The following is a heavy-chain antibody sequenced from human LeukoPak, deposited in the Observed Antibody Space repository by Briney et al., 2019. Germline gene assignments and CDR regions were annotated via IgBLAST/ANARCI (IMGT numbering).Heavy chain of an antibody. CDR3: ARGRRYPKTYYYYYMDV. CDR1: GGSISSYY. D-gene: IGHD1-14*01. CDR2: IYYSGST. V-gene: IGHV4-59*01. J-gene: IGHJ6*03. Sequence: PSETLSLTCTVSGGSISSYYWSWIRQPPGKGLEWIGYIYYSGSTNYNPSLKSRVTISVDTSKNQFSLKLSSVTAADTAVYYCARGRRYPKTYYYYYMDVWGKGTTVTVSS.